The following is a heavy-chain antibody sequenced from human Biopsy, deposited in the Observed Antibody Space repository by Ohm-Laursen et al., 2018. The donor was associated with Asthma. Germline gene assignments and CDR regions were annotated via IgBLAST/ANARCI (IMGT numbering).Heavy chain of an antibody. D-gene: IGHD6-13*01. J-gene: IGHJ4*02. CDR2: VHSTGST. V-gene: IGHV4-59*07. CDR1: PGSINDYY. Sequence: SDTLSLTCTVSPGSINDYYWNWIRQFPGKGLEWIGYVHSTGSTRSNPSLKSRLTISVDTSVDQVSLKLTSVTAADTAVYYCARATSTWSQSGPHYFDHWGQGTLVTVSS. CDR3: ARATSTWSQSGPHYFDH.